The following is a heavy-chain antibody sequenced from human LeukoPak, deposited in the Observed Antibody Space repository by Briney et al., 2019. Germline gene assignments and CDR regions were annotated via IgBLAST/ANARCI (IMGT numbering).Heavy chain of an antibody. V-gene: IGHV1-18*01. CDR1: GYTFTSYG. Sequence: ASVKVSCKASGYTFTSYGISWVRQAPGQGLEWMGWISDYNGNTNYAQKLQGRVTMTTDTSTSTAYMELRSLRSDDTAVYYCARDLYRDSLPVSWFDPWGQGTLVTVSS. CDR2: ISDYNGNT. J-gene: IGHJ5*02. CDR3: ARDLYRDSLPVSWFDP. D-gene: IGHD4-11*01.